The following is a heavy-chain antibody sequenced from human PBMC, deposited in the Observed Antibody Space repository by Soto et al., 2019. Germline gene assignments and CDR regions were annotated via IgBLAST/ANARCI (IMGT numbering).Heavy chain of an antibody. CDR2: ISFDGSNK. J-gene: IGHJ6*02. V-gene: IGHV3-30*04. Sequence: QVQLVESGGGVVQPERSQRLSCAASKFTFRTYIMHWVRQAPGKGLEWVALISFDGSNKYYADSVKGRFTISRDNSKNTMYLQMNSLRPEDTAVYYCAREMIPMIMGGMFAMDVWGQGTTVTVSS. CDR1: KFTFRTYI. D-gene: IGHD3-22*01. CDR3: AREMIPMIMGGMFAMDV.